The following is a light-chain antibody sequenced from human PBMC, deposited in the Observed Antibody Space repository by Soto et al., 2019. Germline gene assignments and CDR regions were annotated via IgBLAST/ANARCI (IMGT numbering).Light chain of an antibody. CDR1: NSDVGAYNY. CDR2: EVN. Sequence: QSALTQPASVSGSPGQSITISCTGSNSDVGAYNYVSWYQQHPGKAPKLIIYEVNNRPSGVSYRFSGSKSGNTASLTISGLQAEDEDDYYCASYTVSHTRVFGGGTKLTVL. V-gene: IGLV2-14*01. CDR3: ASYTVSHTRV. J-gene: IGLJ3*02.